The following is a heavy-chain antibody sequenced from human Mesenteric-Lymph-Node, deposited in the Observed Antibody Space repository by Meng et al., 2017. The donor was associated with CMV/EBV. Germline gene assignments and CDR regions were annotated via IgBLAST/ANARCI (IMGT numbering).Heavy chain of an antibody. Sequence: SVKVSCKASGGTFSNYAVSWVRLAPGQGLEWMGGIIPILGIANYAQKFQGRVTITADKSTSTAYMELSSLRSEDTAVYYCARGGYPGQSAFDIWGQGTMVTVS. D-gene: IGHD5-18*01. J-gene: IGHJ3*02. CDR1: GGTFSNYA. CDR3: ARGGYPGQSAFDI. V-gene: IGHV1-69*10. CDR2: IIPILGIA.